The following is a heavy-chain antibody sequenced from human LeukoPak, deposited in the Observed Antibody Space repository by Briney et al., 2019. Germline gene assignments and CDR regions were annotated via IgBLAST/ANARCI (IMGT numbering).Heavy chain of an antibody. D-gene: IGHD6-13*01. CDR2: IGTAGDT. CDR1: GFTFSNYD. Sequence: GGSLRLSCAASGFTFSNYDMHWVRHAAGKGLEWVSAIGTAGDTYFPGSVKGRFTISRENAKDSLYLQMNSLSAGDTAVYYCASSPAYSSSWYAIDNWGQGTLVTVSS. V-gene: IGHV3-13*01. J-gene: IGHJ4*02. CDR3: ASSPAYSSSWYAIDN.